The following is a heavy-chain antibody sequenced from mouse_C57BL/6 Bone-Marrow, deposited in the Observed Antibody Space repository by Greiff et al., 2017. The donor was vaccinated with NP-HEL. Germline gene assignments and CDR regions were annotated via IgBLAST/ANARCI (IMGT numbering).Heavy chain of an antibody. J-gene: IGHJ3*01. CDR3: AKKDDYGGSWFAY. V-gene: IGHV2-5*01. Sequence: QVQLQQSGPGLVAPSQSLSITCTVSGFSLTSYAISWVRQPPGKGLEWLGVIWRGGSTDYNAAYMSRLSITKDNSKSQVFFKMNSLQADDTAIYYCAKKDDYGGSWFAYWGQGTLVTVSA. CDR2: IWRGGST. D-gene: IGHD2-4*01. CDR1: GFSLTSYA.